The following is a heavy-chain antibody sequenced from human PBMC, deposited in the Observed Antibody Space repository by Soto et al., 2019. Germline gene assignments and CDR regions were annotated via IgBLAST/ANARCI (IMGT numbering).Heavy chain of an antibody. CDR2: INGEGTIT. D-gene: IGHD3-16*01. J-gene: IGHJ4*02. V-gene: IGHV3-74*01. Sequence: EVQLVESGGGLVQPGGSLRLSCAASRYTFSYFWMHWVCQVPGKGLMWVSRINGEGTITNYADSVKGRFTISRDNAKNTLFLQITSLPAEDTAVYYCTKDAFGAEDYWGQGTLVAGSS. CDR3: TKDAFGAEDY. CDR1: RYTFSYFW.